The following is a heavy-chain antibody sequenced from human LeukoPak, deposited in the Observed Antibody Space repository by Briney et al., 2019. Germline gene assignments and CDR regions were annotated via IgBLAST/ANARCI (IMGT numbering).Heavy chain of an antibody. CDR2: IYYSGST. V-gene: IGHV4-59*01. CDR1: GGSISSYY. CDR3: ARGLAAAGTYDY. D-gene: IGHD6-13*01. J-gene: IGHJ3*01. Sequence: SETLSLTCTVSGGSISSYYWSWIRQPPGKGLEWIGYIYYSGSTNYNPSLKSRVTISVDTSKNQFSLKLSSVTAADTAVYYCARGLAAAGTYDYWGQGTMVTVSS.